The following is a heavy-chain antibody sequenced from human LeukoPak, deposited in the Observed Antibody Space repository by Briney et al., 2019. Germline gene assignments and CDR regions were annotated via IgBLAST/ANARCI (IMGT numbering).Heavy chain of an antibody. CDR3: ARNYNGMSY. Sequence: PGGSLRLSCVASGFTFTNYGMMWVRQAPGKGLVWVSYINNDGRSTTYADSVKGRFTISRDNAKNTLYLQTNSLRPEDTAMYYCARNYNGMSYWGQGTLVIVSS. D-gene: IGHD1-26*01. CDR2: INNDGRST. J-gene: IGHJ4*02. CDR1: GFTFTNYG. V-gene: IGHV3-74*01.